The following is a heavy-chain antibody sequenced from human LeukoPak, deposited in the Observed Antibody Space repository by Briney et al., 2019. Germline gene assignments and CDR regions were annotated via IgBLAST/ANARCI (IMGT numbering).Heavy chain of an antibody. V-gene: IGHV4-38-2*02. CDR3: ARENHDSNYFDY. D-gene: IGHD3-3*01. CDR2: IYHSGST. Sequence: PSETLSLTCAVSGYSISSGYYWGWIRQPPGKGLEWIGSIYHSGSTYYNPSLKSRVTISVDTSKNQFSLKLSSVTAADTAVYYCARENHDSNYFDYWGQGTLVTVSS. CDR1: GYSISSGYY. J-gene: IGHJ4*02.